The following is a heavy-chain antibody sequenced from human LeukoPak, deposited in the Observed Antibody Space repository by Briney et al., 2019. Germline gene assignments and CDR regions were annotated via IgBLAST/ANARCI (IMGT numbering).Heavy chain of an antibody. V-gene: IGHV1-2*02. CDR1: GYTFTGYY. Sequence: ASVKVSCKASGYTFTGYYIHWVRQAPGHGREWLGWINPKRGVTNYAQTFPARVTVTRYTSISTAYMELTRLRSDDTAVYYCARRDVGDTTWWFDPWGQGTLVTVSS. D-gene: IGHD1-26*01. J-gene: IGHJ5*02. CDR3: ARRDVGDTTWWFDP. CDR2: INPKRGVT.